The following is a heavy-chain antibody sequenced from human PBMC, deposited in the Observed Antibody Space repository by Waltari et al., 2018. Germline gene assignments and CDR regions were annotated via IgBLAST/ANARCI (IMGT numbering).Heavy chain of an antibody. V-gene: IGHV4-38-2*01. Sequence: QVQLQESGPGLVTPSETLSLTCAVSGYSISSGYYWGWIRQPPGKGLEWIGSIYLSGSTYYNPSLKRRVTISVDTSKNQFSLKLRSVTAADTAVYYCAKGNGAITIFGVVIPTGWFDPWGQGTLVTVSS. J-gene: IGHJ5*02. CDR3: AKGNGAITIFGVVIPTGWFDP. CDR1: GYSISSGYY. D-gene: IGHD3-3*01. CDR2: IYLSGST.